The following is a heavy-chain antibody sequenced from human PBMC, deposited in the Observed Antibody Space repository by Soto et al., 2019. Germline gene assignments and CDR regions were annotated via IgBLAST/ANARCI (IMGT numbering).Heavy chain of an antibody. D-gene: IGHD1-1*01. V-gene: IGHV4-39*01. Sequence: QLQLQETGPGLLKPSQTLSLTCNVSGGSISSSGFYWGWIRQSPGTGLEWVGSIYWSGSSGYKYYTPSLKSRVTISAATSKSQISLKLTSVTVADTAVYYCARLNWDVDDWGQGTLVTVSS. J-gene: IGHJ4*02. CDR1: GGSISSSGFY. CDR2: IYWSGSSGYK. CDR3: ARLNWDVDD.